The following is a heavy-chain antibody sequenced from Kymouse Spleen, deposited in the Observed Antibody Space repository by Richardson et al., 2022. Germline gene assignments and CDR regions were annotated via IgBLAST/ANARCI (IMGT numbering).Heavy chain of an antibody. CDR3: ARVRITMVRGVYNWFDP. D-gene: IGHD3-10*01. CDR2: INHSGST. V-gene: IGHV4-34*01. J-gene: IGHJ5*02. CDR1: GGSFSGYY. Sequence: QVQLQQWGAGLLKPSETLSLTCAVYGGSFSGYYWSWIRQPPGKGLEWIGEINHSGSTNYNPSLKSRVTISVDTSKNQFSLKLSSVTAADTAVYYCARVRITMVRGVYNWFDPWGQGTLVTVSS.